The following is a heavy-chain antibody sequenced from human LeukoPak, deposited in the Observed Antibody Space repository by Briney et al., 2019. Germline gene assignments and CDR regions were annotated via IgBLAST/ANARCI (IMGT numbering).Heavy chain of an antibody. V-gene: IGHV1-46*01. CDR1: GYTFTSYY. D-gene: IGHD1-7*01. J-gene: IGHJ4*02. CDR2: INPSGGST. CDR3: ARDRHLTGTTYGALGY. Sequence: GASVKVSCKASGYTFTSYYMHWVRQAPGQGLEWMGIINPSGGSTSYAQKFQGRVTMTRDTSTSTAYMELSSLRSEDTAVYYCARDRHLTGTTYGALGYWGQGTLVTVSS.